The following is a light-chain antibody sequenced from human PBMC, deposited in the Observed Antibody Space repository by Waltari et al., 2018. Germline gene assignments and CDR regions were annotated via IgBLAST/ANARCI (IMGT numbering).Light chain of an antibody. V-gene: IGKV3-20*01. CDR1: QSVSSSH. J-gene: IGKJ1*01. Sequence: EIVLTQSPGTLSLSPGERATLSCRASQSVSSSHLAWDQQKPGQAPRLLTYGSSSRATGIPDRFSGRGSGTDFTLTISRLEPEDFAVYYCQQYGSSPPWTFGQGTKVEIK. CDR3: QQYGSSPPWT. CDR2: GSS.